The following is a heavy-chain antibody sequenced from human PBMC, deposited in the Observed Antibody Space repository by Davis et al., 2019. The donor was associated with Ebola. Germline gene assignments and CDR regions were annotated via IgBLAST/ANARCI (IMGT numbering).Heavy chain of an antibody. Sequence: GESLKISCETSGFIFRNYVMSWVRQAPGKGLEWVSTFGTGGDTYYADSVKGRFTISRDNSKNTLYLQMNSLRAEDTAVYYCATYGYDFWSGYHYYYGMDVWGKGTTVTVSS. D-gene: IGHD3-3*01. CDR2: FGTGGDT. V-gene: IGHV3-23*01. CDR3: ATYGYDFWSGYHYYYGMDV. CDR1: GFIFRNYV. J-gene: IGHJ6*04.